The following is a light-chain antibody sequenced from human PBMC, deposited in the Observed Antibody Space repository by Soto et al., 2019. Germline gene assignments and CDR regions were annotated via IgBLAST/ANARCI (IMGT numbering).Light chain of an antibody. J-gene: IGLJ1*01. CDR2: AVS. Sequence: QSALTQPASVSGSSGRSITISCTGTSSDVGRYNFVSWYQQHPGNAPKLLIYAVSDRPSGVSTRFSGSKSGNTASLAISGLQAEDEAVYYCCSFSSSSTQVFGTGTKPTVL. V-gene: IGLV2-14*03. CDR1: SSDVGRYNF. CDR3: CSFSSSSTQV.